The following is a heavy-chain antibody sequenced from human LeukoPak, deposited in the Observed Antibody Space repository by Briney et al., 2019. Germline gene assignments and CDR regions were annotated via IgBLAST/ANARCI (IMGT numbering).Heavy chain of an antibody. CDR3: ARGRAYYDSSGYFNY. Sequence: SETLSLTCTVSGDSISGYYWNWIRQPAGKGPEWIGRMYTSGSTNYNPSLQSRVIMSVDTSKNQFSLDLNSVTAADTAVYYCARGRAYYDSSGYFNYWGQGILVTVSS. D-gene: IGHD3-22*01. J-gene: IGHJ4*02. CDR1: GDSISGYY. V-gene: IGHV4-4*07. CDR2: MYTSGST.